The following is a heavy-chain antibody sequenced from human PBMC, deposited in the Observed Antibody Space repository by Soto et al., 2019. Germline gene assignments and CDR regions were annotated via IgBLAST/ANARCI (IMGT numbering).Heavy chain of an antibody. CDR2: INGDAGST. CDR3: ARDRSYAMEV. J-gene: IGHJ6*02. CDR1: GFSIRDYW. V-gene: IGHV3-74*01. Sequence: GGSLRLSCEASGFSIRDYWMHWVRQAPGEGLVWVSCINGDAGSTTYADSVKGRFTISRDDAKNTVYPQMTSLRAEDTAVYFCARDRSYAMEVWGQGTRVTVSS.